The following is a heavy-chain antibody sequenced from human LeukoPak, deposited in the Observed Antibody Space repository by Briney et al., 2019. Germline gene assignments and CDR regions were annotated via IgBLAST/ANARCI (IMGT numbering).Heavy chain of an antibody. CDR2: ISSSGSTI. V-gene: IGHV3-48*04. CDR1: GFTFSSYS. D-gene: IGHD3-16*01. J-gene: IGHJ4*02. CDR3: ARNDYNFDY. Sequence: GGSLRLSCVASGFTFSSYSMNWVRQAPGKGLEWVSYISSSGSTIYYADSVQGRFTISRDNAKNSLYLQMSSLRAEDTAVYYCARNDYNFDYWGQGTLVTVSS.